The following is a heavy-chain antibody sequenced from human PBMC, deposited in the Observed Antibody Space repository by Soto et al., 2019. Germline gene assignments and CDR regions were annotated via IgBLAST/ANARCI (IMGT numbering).Heavy chain of an antibody. D-gene: IGHD3-10*01. CDR3: ARDNDYYGSGEKGIRYFDL. J-gene: IGHJ2*01. V-gene: IGHV1-18*01. Sequence: ASVKVSCKASGYTFTSYGISWVRQAPGQGLEWMGWISAYNGNTNYAQKLQGRVTMTTDKSTSTAYMELRSLRSDDTAVYYCARDNDYYGSGEKGIRYFDLWGRGTLVTVSS. CDR2: ISAYNGNT. CDR1: GYTFTSYG.